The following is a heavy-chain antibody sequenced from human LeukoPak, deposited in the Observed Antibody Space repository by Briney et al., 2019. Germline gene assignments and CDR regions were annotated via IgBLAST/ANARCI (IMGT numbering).Heavy chain of an antibody. CDR1: GYTFTGYY. Sequence: ASVKVSCKASGYTFTGYYIHWVRQAPGQGLEWMGWINPNSGGTNYAQKFQGRVTMTRDTSISTAYMELSSLRSEDTAVYYCARDIGLDSSGWDEEGYWGQGTLVTVSS. J-gene: IGHJ4*02. CDR2: INPNSGGT. V-gene: IGHV1-2*02. CDR3: ARDIGLDSSGWDEEGY. D-gene: IGHD6-19*01.